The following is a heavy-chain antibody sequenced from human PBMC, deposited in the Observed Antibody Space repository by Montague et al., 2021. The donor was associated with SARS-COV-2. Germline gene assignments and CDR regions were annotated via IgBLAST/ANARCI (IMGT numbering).Heavy chain of an antibody. Sequence: SLRLSCAASGSIFDDYAMHWVRQAPGKGLEWVSGISWNSGFLGYADSVKGRFTISRDNAKNPLYLQMNSLRAEDTALYYCAKDTISTSGWQTYFDYWGQGTLVTVSS. CDR3: AKDTISTSGWQTYFDY. CDR2: ISWNSGFL. D-gene: IGHD2/OR15-2a*01. J-gene: IGHJ4*02. CDR1: GSIFDDYA. V-gene: IGHV3-9*01.